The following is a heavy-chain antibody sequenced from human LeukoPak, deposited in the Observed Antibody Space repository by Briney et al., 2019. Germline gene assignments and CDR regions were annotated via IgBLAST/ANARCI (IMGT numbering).Heavy chain of an antibody. CDR2: ISCDGSNT. V-gene: IGHV3-30*02. J-gene: IGHJ6*03. CDR3: AKGSKAVLFTRDYYMDV. D-gene: IGHD6-19*01. Sequence: GGSLRLSCAASGFTFSSYGMHWVRQAPGKGLEWVAVISCDGSNTYYADSVKGRFTISRDNSKNTLYLQMNSLRAEDTAVYYCAKGSKAVLFTRDYYMDVWGKGTTVTISS. CDR1: GFTFSSYG.